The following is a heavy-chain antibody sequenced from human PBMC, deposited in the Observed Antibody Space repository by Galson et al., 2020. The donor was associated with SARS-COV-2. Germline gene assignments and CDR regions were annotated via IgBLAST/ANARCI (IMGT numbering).Heavy chain of an antibody. CDR1: GFTFSNYG. CDR2: ISYDGSNK. D-gene: IGHD1-26*01. V-gene: IGHV3-30*03. J-gene: IGHJ2*01. Sequence: QAGGSLRLSCAASGFTFSNYGMHWVRQGPGTGLEWVATISYDGSNKYYTDSVKGRFTISRDNSKNTLFLLMNSLRAEDSAVYSCASWQWEPATWYLDLWGRGTLVTVSS. CDR3: ASWQWEPATWYLDL.